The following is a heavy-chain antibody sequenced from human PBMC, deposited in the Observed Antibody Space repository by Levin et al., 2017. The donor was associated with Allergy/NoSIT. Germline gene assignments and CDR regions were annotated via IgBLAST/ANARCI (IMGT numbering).Heavy chain of an antibody. Sequence: RPSETLSLTCNVSGDSISSRYYWGWVRQPPGKGLEWIGSIYHTGSDYYNPSLKSRVTISVDTSKNQFSLKVGSVTAADTAVYYCARFPYIYYESVSFLHVWGHGTLVIVSS. CDR2: IYHTGSD. J-gene: IGHJ4*01. CDR3: ARFPYIYYESVSFLHV. V-gene: IGHV4-38-2*02. CDR1: GDSISSRYY. D-gene: IGHD3-10*01.